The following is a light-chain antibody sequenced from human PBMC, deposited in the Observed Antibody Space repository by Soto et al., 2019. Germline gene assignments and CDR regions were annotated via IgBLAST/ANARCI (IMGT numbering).Light chain of an antibody. V-gene: IGKV3-20*01. CDR3: QQYGTSPRT. CDR2: GAS. CDR1: QSVSSN. J-gene: IGKJ1*01. Sequence: EIVMTQSPATLSVSPGERAALSCRASQSVSSNLAWYQQKPGRAPRLLIYGASTRATGMPDRFSGSGSGTDFTLTISRLEPEDFAVYYCQQYGTSPRTFGQGTKVDIK.